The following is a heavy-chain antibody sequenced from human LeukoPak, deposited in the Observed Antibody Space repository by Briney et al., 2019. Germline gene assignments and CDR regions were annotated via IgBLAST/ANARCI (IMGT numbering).Heavy chain of an antibody. CDR2: MNPNSGNT. CDR3: ARLDYGGNSRPGDY. CDR1: GYTFSSYG. Sequence: ASVKVSCKASGYTFSSYGISWVRQAPGQGLEWMGWMNPNSGNTGYAQKFQGRVTMTRNTSISTAYMELSSLRSEDTAVYYCARLDYGGNSRPGDYWGQGTLVTVSS. V-gene: IGHV1-8*02. D-gene: IGHD4-23*01. J-gene: IGHJ4*02.